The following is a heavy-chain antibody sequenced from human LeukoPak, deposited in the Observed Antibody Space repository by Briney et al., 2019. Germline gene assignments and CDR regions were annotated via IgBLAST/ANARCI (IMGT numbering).Heavy chain of an antibody. V-gene: IGHV5-51*01. J-gene: IGHJ5*02. Sequence: GESLKISCKGSGDTFATYWIGWVRQLPGKGLEWMGVIYPGDSRTRYSPSFQGQVTISADKSISTAYLQWNSLKASDTACYCACRKFTSPWSDPWGQGTLVTVSS. CDR2: IYPGDSRT. CDR1: GDTFATYW. CDR3: ACRKFTSPWSDP. D-gene: IGHD2-2*01.